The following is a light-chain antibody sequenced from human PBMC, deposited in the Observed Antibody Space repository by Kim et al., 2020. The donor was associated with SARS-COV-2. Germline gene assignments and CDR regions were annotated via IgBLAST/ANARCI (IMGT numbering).Light chain of an antibody. CDR2: GAS. J-gene: IGKJ4*01. Sequence: PGERVTLSGRASQSVSSSYLTWYQQKPGQAPRLLIYGASSRATGIPARCSGSGSGTDFTLTISSLQPEDFAVYYCQQDYNLLTFGGGTKVDIK. CDR1: QSVSSSY. CDR3: QQDYNLLT. V-gene: IGKV3D-7*01.